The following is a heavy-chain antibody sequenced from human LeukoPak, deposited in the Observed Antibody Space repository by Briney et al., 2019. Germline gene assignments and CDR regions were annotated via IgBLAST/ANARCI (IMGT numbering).Heavy chain of an antibody. D-gene: IGHD3-3*01. V-gene: IGHV3-74*01. CDR3: ARDGVRSRAFDL. CDR2: VSTDGSRI. Sequence: PGGSLRLSCQASGFTFSSHWMHWVRQPPGKGLVWVSRVSTDGSRIDYADSVKGRFTISRDNAKNTLYLQLNSLRVEDTAVYFCARDGVRSRAFDLWGQGTLVTVSS. CDR1: GFTFSSHW. J-gene: IGHJ4*02.